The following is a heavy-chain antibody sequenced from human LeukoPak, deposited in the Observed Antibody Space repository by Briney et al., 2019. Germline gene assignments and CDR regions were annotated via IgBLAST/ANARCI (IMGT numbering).Heavy chain of an antibody. CDR2: ISYDGSNK. CDR3: AREFSARSAFWSGYYRGDYYYYGMDV. Sequence: GGSLRLSCAASGFTFSSYAMHWVRQAPGKGLEWVAVISYDGSNKYYADSVKGRFTISRDNSKNTLYLQMNSLRAEDTAVYYCAREFSARSAFWSGYYRGDYYYYGMDVWGQGTTVTVSS. D-gene: IGHD3-3*01. J-gene: IGHJ6*02. CDR1: GFTFSSYA. V-gene: IGHV3-30-3*01.